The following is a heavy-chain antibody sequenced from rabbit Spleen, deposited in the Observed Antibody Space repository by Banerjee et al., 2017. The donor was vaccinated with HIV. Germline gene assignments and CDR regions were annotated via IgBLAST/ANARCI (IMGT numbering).Heavy chain of an antibody. V-gene: IGHV1S40*01. CDR2: IYVGGIGST. CDR3: ARDTSSSFSSYGMDL. Sequence: QSLEESGGDLVKPGASLTLTCTASGFSFSSSYYICWVRQAPGKGLEWIACIYVGGIGSTYYASWAEGRFTISKTSSTTVTLQMTRLTAADTATYFCARDTSSSFSSYGMDLWGPGTLVTVS. CDR1: GFSFSSSYY. D-gene: IGHD1-1*01. J-gene: IGHJ6*01.